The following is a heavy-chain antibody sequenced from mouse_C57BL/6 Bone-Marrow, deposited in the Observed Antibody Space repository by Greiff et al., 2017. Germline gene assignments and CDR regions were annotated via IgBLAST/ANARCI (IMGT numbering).Heavy chain of an antibody. CDR1: GYTFTSDC. CDR3: AGGLAFDY. D-gene: IGHD2-2*01. V-gene: IGHV1-55*01. J-gene: IGHJ2*01. CDR2: IYPGSGST. Sequence: QVQLQQPGAELVKPGASVTMSCKASGYTFTSDCITWVKQRPGQGLEWIGDIYPGSGSTNYNEKFKSKATLAVDTSSSTAYMQLSSLTSEDAAVYYCAGGLAFDYWGQGTTLTVSS.